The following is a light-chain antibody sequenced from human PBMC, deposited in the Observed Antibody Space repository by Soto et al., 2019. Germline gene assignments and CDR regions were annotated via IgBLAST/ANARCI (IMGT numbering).Light chain of an antibody. CDR1: QGISSY. V-gene: IGKV1-33*01. CDR3: QQYDNLSST. Sequence: DIQMTQSPASLSASIGDRFTITCRASQGISSYLGWYQQKPGKAPKLLIYDASNLETGVPSRFSGSGSGTDFTLTISSLQPEDIATYYCQQYDNLSSTFGGGTKVDIK. J-gene: IGKJ4*01. CDR2: DAS.